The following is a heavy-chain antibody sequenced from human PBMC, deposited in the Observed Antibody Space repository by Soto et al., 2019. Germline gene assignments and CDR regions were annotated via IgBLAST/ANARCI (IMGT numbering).Heavy chain of an antibody. V-gene: IGHV3-64D*06. CDR2: ISSNGGST. CDR1: GFTFSSYA. D-gene: IGHD3-10*01. Sequence: GGSLRLSCSASGFTFSSYAMHWVRQAPGKGLEYVSAISSNGGSTYYADSVKGRFTISRDNSKNTLYLQMSSLRAEDTAVYYCVKDIFPLDGSGGYLYYGMDVWGQGTTVTVSS. CDR3: VKDIFPLDGSGGYLYYGMDV. J-gene: IGHJ6*02.